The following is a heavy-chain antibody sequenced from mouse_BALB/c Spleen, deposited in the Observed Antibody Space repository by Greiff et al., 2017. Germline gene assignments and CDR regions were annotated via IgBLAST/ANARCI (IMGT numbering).Heavy chain of an antibody. D-gene: IGHD2-1*01. CDR3: ARPGNYWYIDV. J-gene: IGHJ1*01. CDR2: INPSTGYT. Sequence: QVQLQQSGAELAKPGASVKMSCTASGFTFTSYWMHWVKQRPGQGLEWIGYINPSTGYTEYNQKFKDKATLTADKSSSTAYMQLSSLTSEDSAVYYCARPGNYWYIDVWGAGTTVTVSS. CDR1: GFTFTSYW. V-gene: IGHV1-7*01.